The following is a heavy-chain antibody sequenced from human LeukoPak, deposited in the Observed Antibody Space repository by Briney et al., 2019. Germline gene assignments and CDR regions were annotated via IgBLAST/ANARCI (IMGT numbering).Heavy chain of an antibody. CDR1: GYTFTGYY. CDR2: INPNSGGT. J-gene: IGHJ4*02. CDR3: AAAYLYDSSGYYYRLDY. Sequence: GASVKVSCKASGYTFTGYYIHWVRQAPGQGLEWMGRINPNSGGTNYAQKFQGRVTMTRDTSISTAYMELSRLRSDDTAVYYCAAAYLYDSSGYYYRLDYWGQGTLVTVSS. V-gene: IGHV1-2*06. D-gene: IGHD3-22*01.